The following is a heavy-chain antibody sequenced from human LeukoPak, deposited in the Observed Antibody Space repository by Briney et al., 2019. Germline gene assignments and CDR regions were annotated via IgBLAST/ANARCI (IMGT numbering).Heavy chain of an antibody. Sequence: GSLRLSCAASGFTFDDYAMHWIRQPPGKGLVWIGHIYYSGSTKYNPSLKSRVSISVDTFKNQFSLKLNSVTAADTAVYYCARLGSSWELDYWGQGTLVTVSS. CDR2: IYYSGST. CDR1: GFTFDDYA. V-gene: IGHV4-59*01. J-gene: IGHJ4*02. CDR3: ARLGSSWELDY. D-gene: IGHD6-13*01.